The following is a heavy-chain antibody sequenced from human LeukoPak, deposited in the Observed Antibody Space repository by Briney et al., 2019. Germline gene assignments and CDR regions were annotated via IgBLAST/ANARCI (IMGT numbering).Heavy chain of an antibody. D-gene: IGHD3-10*01. Sequence: GGPLRLSLADPRFTFSSYALSWVRQAPGKGVEWVSAVSGSGGSTHYADSVKGRFTISRDNSKNTLYLQMNSLRAEDTAVYYCAKDPGKSRSDYWGQGTLVTVSS. J-gene: IGHJ4*02. CDR1: RFTFSSYA. V-gene: IGHV3-23*01. CDR2: VSGSGGST. CDR3: AKDPGKSRSDY.